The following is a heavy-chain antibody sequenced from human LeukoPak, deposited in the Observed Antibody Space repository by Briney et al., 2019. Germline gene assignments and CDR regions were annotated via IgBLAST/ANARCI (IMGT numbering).Heavy chain of an antibody. J-gene: IGHJ4*02. Sequence: PGRPLRLSCAASGFTFSSYSMNWVRQAPGKGLEWVSSISSSSSYIYYADSVKGRFTISRDNAKNSLYLQMNSLRAEDMAVYYCARDGDSSSWSVYWGQGTLDTVSS. D-gene: IGHD6-13*01. CDR3: ARDGDSSSWSVY. CDR2: ISSSSSYI. CDR1: GFTFSSYS. V-gene: IGHV3-21*01.